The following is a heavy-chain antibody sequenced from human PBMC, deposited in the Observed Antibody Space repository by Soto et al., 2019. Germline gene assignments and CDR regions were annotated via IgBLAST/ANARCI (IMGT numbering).Heavy chain of an antibody. Sequence: SETLSLTCTVSGGSISSGDYYWSWIRQPPGKGLEWIGYIYYSGSTYYNPSLKSRVTISVDTSKNHFSLKLSSVTAADTAVYYCASLYYGSGSYYKGDFWFDPWGQGTLVTVSS. D-gene: IGHD3-10*01. J-gene: IGHJ5*02. CDR1: GGSISSGDYY. V-gene: IGHV4-30-4*01. CDR2: IYYSGST. CDR3: ASLYYGSGSYYKGDFWFDP.